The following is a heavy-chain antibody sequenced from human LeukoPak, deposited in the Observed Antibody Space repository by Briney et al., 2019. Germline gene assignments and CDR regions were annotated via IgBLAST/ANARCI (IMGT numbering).Heavy chain of an antibody. CDR3: ATLSYYDFWSGYFPRSDEVDY. J-gene: IGHJ4*02. Sequence: GRSLRLSCAASGFTFSSYGMHWVRQAPGKGLEWVAVIWYDGSNKYYADSVKGRFTISRDNSKNTLYLQMNSLRAEDTAVYYCATLSYYDFWSGYFPRSDEVDYWGQGTLVTVSS. V-gene: IGHV3-33*01. CDR2: IWYDGSNK. D-gene: IGHD3-3*01. CDR1: GFTFSSYG.